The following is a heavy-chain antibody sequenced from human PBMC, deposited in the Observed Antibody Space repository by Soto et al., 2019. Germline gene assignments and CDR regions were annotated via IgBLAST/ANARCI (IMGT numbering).Heavy chain of an antibody. J-gene: IGHJ5*02. D-gene: IGHD3-16*01. CDR1: GDSISSGDYY. V-gene: IGHV4-30-4*01. Sequence: PSETLSLTCSVSGDSISSGDYYWSWIRQPPGKGLEWIGYIYYSGSTYYNPSLKSRVTISVDTSKNQFSLKLSSVTAADTAVYYCARGGSVGDWFDPWGQGTLVTVSS. CDR2: IYYSGST. CDR3: ARGGSVGDWFDP.